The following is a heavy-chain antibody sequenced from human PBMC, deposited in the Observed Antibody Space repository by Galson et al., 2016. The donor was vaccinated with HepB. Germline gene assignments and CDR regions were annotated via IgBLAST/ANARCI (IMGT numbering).Heavy chain of an antibody. V-gene: IGHV1-2*02. CDR1: GYTFTGYY. Sequence: SVKVSCKASGYTFTGYYMHWVRQAPGQGLEWMGWINPKSGGTYYAQKFQGRVTMTRDTSISTGYMELSRLRSDDTANYYCAKYSSYNYNYFDYWGPGALVAVSS. D-gene: IGHD6-19*01. CDR2: INPKSGGT. CDR3: AKYSSYNYNYFDY. J-gene: IGHJ4*02.